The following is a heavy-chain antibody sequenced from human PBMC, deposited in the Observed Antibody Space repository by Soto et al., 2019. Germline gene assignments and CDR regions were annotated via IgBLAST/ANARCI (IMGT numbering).Heavy chain of an antibody. D-gene: IGHD6-6*01. CDR2: IIPIFGTA. Sequence: SVKVSCKASGGTFSSYAISWVRQAPGQGLEWMGGIIPIFGTANYAQKFQGRVTITADESTSTAYMELSSLRSEDTAVYYCASRREYSSSLDFWFDPWGQGTLVTVSS. CDR1: GGTFSSYA. J-gene: IGHJ5*02. CDR3: ASRREYSSSLDFWFDP. V-gene: IGHV1-69*13.